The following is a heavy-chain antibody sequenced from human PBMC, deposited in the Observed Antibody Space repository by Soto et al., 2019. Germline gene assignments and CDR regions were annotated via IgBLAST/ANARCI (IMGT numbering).Heavy chain of an antibody. CDR3: ARDPGIAAAGTAFDY. V-gene: IGHV1-18*01. D-gene: IGHD6-13*01. Sequence: EASVKVSCKASGYTYTSYGISWVRQAPGQGLERMGWISAYNGNTNYAQKQQGRVTMTTDTSTSTAYMELRSPRSDDTAVYYCARDPGIAAAGTAFDYWGQGTLVTVSS. CDR1: GYTYTSYG. J-gene: IGHJ4*02. CDR2: ISAYNGNT.